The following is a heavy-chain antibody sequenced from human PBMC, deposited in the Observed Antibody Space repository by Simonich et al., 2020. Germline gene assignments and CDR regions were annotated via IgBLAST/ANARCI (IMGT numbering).Heavy chain of an antibody. V-gene: IGHV3-21*01. D-gene: IGHD3-16*01. CDR3: AREQARGGAFDI. CDR2: ISSSSSDI. J-gene: IGHJ3*02. CDR1: GFTFSSYS. Sequence: EVQLVESGGGLVKPGGSLRLSCAASGFTFSSYSMNWVRQAPGKGLEWFSAISSSSSDIYYASSVKGRFTISRDNAKNSLYLQMNSLRAEDTAVYYCAREQARGGAFDIWGQGTMVTVSS.